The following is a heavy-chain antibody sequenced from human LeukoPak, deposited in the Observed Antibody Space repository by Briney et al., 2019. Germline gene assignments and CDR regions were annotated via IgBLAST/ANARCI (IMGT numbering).Heavy chain of an antibody. J-gene: IGHJ4*02. V-gene: IGHV5-51*01. CDR3: ASESQDGSFDY. CDR2: IYPGDSDT. Sequence: GESLKISCNGSGYSFSSYWIGWVRQMPGKGLEWMGIIYPGDSDTRYSPSFQGQVTISADKSISTAYLQWNSLKASDTAMYYCASESQDGSFDYWGQGTLVTVSS. CDR1: GYSFSSYW.